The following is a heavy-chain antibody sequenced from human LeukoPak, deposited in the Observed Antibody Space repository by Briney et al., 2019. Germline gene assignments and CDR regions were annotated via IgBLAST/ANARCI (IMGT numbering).Heavy chain of an antibody. Sequence: GASVKVSCKASGYTFTGYYIHWVRQAPGQGLEWMGWINPNSGGTNYAQKFQGRVTMTRDTSISTAYMDLSRLRSDDTAVYYCARDRGAGVIDYWGQGTLVTVSS. CDR1: GYTFTGYY. D-gene: IGHD3-10*01. J-gene: IGHJ4*02. CDR2: INPNSGGT. V-gene: IGHV1-2*02. CDR3: ARDRGAGVIDY.